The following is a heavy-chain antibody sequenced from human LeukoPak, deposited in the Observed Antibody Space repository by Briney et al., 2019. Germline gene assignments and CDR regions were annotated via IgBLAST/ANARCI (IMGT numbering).Heavy chain of an antibody. CDR2: ISAYNGNT. D-gene: IGHD3-10*01. CDR3: ARDRYYYGSGSYYNRGNWFDP. CDR1: GYTFTSYG. J-gene: IGHJ5*02. Sequence: ASVKVSCKASGYTFTSYGISWVRQAPGQGVEWVGWISAYNGNTNYAQKLQGRVTMTTDTSTSTSYMELRSLRSDDTAVYYCARDRYYYGSGSYYNRGNWFDPWGQGTLVTVSS. V-gene: IGHV1-18*01.